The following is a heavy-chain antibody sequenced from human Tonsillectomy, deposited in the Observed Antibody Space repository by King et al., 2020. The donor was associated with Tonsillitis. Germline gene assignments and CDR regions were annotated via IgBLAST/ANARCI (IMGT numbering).Heavy chain of an antibody. CDR3: ARRDVDTAMAIDFDY. J-gene: IGHJ4*02. CDR2: IWYDGSNK. Sequence: VQLVESGGGVVQPGRSLRLSCAASGFTFSSYGMHWVRQAPGKGLEWVAVIWYDGSNKYYADSVKGRFTISRDNSKNTLYLQMNSLRAEDTAVYYCARRDVDTAMAIDFDYWGQGTLVTVSS. D-gene: IGHD5-18*01. CDR1: GFTFSSYG. V-gene: IGHV3-33*01.